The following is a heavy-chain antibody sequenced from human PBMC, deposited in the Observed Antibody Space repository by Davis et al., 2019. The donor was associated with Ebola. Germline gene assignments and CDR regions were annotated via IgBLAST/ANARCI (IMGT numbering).Heavy chain of an antibody. D-gene: IGHD2-2*01. Sequence: GESLKISCAASGFTFDDYAMHWVRQAPGKGLEWVSLISGDGGSTYYADSVKGRFTISRDNSKNSLYLQMNSLRTEDTALYYCAKDKKIVVVPAAIYHYYYYGMDVWGQGTTVTVSS. CDR3: AKDKKIVVVPAAIYHYYYYGMDV. V-gene: IGHV3-43*02. CDR1: GFTFDDYA. J-gene: IGHJ6*02. CDR2: ISGDGGST.